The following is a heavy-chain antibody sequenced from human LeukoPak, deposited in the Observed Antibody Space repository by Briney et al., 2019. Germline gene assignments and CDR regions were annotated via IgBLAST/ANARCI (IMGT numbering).Heavy chain of an antibody. Sequence: GGSLRLSCAASGFTFSTYWMHWVRQAPGKGLVWVSRINPDGTTTSYADSVKGRFTISRDNAKDTVYLQMNSLRAEDTAVYYCASRVGSGWPFQHWGPGTLVTVSS. J-gene: IGHJ1*01. CDR3: ASRVGSGWPFQH. CDR2: INPDGTTT. V-gene: IGHV3-74*01. D-gene: IGHD6-19*01. CDR1: GFTFSTYW.